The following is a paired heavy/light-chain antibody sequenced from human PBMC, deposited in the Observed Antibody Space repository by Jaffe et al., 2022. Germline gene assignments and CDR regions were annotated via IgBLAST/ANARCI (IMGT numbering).Light chain of an antibody. CDR2: QDS. CDR3: QAWDSSTNYV. Sequence: SYELTQPPSVSVSPGQTASITCSGDKLGDKYACWYQQKPGQSPVLVIYQDSKRPSGIPERFSGSNSGNTATLTISGTQAMDEADYYCQAWDSSTNYVFGTGTKVTVL. CDR1: KLGDKY. V-gene: IGLV3-1*01. J-gene: IGLJ1*01.
Heavy chain of an antibody. D-gene: IGHD6-13*01. CDR1: GFSLSTSGVG. V-gene: IGHV2-5*01. Sequence: QITLKESGPTLVKPTQTLTLTCTFSGFSLSTSGVGVGWIRQPPGKALEWLALIYWNDDKRYSPSLKSRLTITKDTSKNQVVLTMTNMDPVDTATYYCAHEGDSSSWLKAMDAFDIWGQGTMVTVSS. J-gene: IGHJ3*02. CDR2: IYWNDDK. CDR3: AHEGDSSSWLKAMDAFDI.